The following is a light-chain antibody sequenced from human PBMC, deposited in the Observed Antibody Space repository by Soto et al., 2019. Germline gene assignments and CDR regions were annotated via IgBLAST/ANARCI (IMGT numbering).Light chain of an antibody. CDR3: SSYTSENTYV. J-gene: IGLJ1*01. Sequence: QSVLTQPASVSGSPGQPITISCTGTSSDVGGYNYVSWYQQHPGKAPKLMIYEVSNRPSGVSNRFSGSKSGNTASLTISGLQAEDEADYYCSSYTSENTYVFGTGTKV. CDR2: EVS. CDR1: SSDVGGYNY. V-gene: IGLV2-14*01.